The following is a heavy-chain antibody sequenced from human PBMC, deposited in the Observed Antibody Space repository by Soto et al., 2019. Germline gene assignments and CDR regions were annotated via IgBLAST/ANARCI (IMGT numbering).Heavy chain of an antibody. D-gene: IGHD6-6*01. CDR3: ARDKQLYEDYYYYGMDV. V-gene: IGHV4-4*02. CDR1: GGSISSSNW. Sequence: SETLSLTCAVSGGSISSSNWWSWVRQPPGKGLEWIGEIYHSGSTNYNPSLKSRVTISVDKSKNQFSLKLSSVTAADTAVYYCARDKQLYEDYYYYGMDVWGQGTTVTVSS. J-gene: IGHJ6*02. CDR2: IYHSGST.